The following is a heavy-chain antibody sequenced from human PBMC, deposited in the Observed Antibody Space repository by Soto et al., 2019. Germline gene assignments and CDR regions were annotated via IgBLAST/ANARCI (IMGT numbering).Heavy chain of an antibody. D-gene: IGHD5-18*01. J-gene: IGHJ2*01. V-gene: IGHV3-30-3*01. Sequence: QVQLVESGGGVVQPGRSLRLSCAASGFTFSSYAMHWVRQAPGKGLEWVAVISYDGSNKYYADSVKGRFTISRDNSKNXLYLQMNSLRAEDTAVYYCASDLDTAMVGVWYFDLWGRGTLVTVSS. CDR2: ISYDGSNK. CDR3: ASDLDTAMVGVWYFDL. CDR1: GFTFSSYA.